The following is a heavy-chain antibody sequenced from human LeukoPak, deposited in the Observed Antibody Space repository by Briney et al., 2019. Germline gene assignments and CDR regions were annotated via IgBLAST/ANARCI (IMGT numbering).Heavy chain of an antibody. Sequence: GGSLRLSCAASGFTFSDYGMHWVRQAPGKGLEWVASIHHDGIETHYADPVKGRISISRDRSRITVDLQISSLRPEDTAVYYCAKDYLNGRVWGYFASWGQGTLVTVSS. CDR3: AKDYLNGRVWGYFAS. CDR1: GFTFSDYG. J-gene: IGHJ4*02. V-gene: IGHV3-30*02. D-gene: IGHD3-16*01. CDR2: IHHDGIET.